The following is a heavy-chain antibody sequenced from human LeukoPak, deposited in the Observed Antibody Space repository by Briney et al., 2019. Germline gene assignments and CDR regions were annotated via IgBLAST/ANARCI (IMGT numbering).Heavy chain of an antibody. V-gene: IGHV3-73*01. Sequence: GGSLRLSCVASGFTFSGSAIHWVRQASGKGLEWVGRVRSKADSYATAYTASMKGRFIISRDDSKNTAYLQMNSLRPEDTAVYYCARAPDGMDVWGQGTTVTVSS. CDR2: VRSKADSYAT. CDR1: GFTFSGSA. J-gene: IGHJ6*02. CDR3: ARAPDGMDV.